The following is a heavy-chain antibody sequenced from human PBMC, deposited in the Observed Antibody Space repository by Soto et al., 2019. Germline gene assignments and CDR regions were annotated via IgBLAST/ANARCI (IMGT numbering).Heavy chain of an antibody. CDR1: GDSISTSHDY. Sequence: QLHLQASGPGLVTPSETLSLICAVSGDSISTSHDYSWAWIRQPPGKGLEYIGTLYYTGSTYYNPSLKIRVTISLDTSNNRFSVKLSSVTAAATAVYYCARASIPTSGTGGRYFQHWGQGTLVTVSS. D-gene: IGHD6-13*01. J-gene: IGHJ1*01. V-gene: IGHV4-39*01. CDR3: ARASIPTSGTGGRYFQH. CDR2: LYYTGST.